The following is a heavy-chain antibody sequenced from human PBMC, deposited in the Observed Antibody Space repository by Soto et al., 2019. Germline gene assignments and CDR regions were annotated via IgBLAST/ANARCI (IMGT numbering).Heavy chain of an antibody. Sequence: QVQLQESGPGLVKPSGTLSLTCAVSGGSISTDNWWTWVRQPPGKGLEWIGEIYRSGNTHYNPSLKRRVTISVDKSKNQFSLKLSSVTAADTAVYYCATDDSGDDFDYWGQGTLVTVSS. CDR3: ATDDSGDDFDY. CDR1: GGSISTDNW. V-gene: IGHV4-4*02. J-gene: IGHJ4*02. D-gene: IGHD4-17*01. CDR2: IYRSGNT.